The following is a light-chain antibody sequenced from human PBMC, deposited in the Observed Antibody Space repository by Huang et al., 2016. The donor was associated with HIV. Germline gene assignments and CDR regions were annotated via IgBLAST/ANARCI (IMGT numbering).Light chain of an antibody. V-gene: IGKV3-15*01. J-gene: IGKJ1*01. CDR1: QSVNNK. Sequence: EVVMTQSPVTLSVSPGERATLSCRASQSVNNKLAWFQQKPGQAPRLLIHDASIRANGITDRVSGSGAGTEFTLTISSLQSEDFAVYYCQQYNNWPPWTFGQGTKVEIK. CDR2: DAS. CDR3: QQYNNWPPWT.